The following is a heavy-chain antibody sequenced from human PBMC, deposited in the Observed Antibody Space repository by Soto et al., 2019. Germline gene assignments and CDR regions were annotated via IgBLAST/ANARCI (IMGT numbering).Heavy chain of an antibody. CDR1: GFTFSSYG. J-gene: IGHJ4*02. CDR2: ISYDGSNK. D-gene: IGHD5-12*01. CDR3: AKFTERGYSGYGLIDY. Sequence: GGSLRLSCAASGFTFSSYGMHWVRQAPGKGLEWVAVISYDGSNKYYADSVKGRFTISRDNSKNTLYLQMNSLRAEDTAVYYCAKFTERGYSGYGLIDYWGKGTLVTVSS. V-gene: IGHV3-30*18.